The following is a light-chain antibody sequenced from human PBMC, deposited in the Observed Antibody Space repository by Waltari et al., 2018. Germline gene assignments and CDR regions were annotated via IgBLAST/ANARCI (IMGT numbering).Light chain of an antibody. J-gene: IGKJ4*01. V-gene: IGKV1-39*01. CDR2: AAS. CDR1: QTISTY. Sequence: DIQMTQSPSSQSASVGDRVTIPCRASQTISTYLNWYQQKPGTAPKLLIYAASTLQRGVPSRFSGSGSGTDFALTISSLQPEDSATYYCQQTYSTPLTFGGGTKVDIK. CDR3: QQTYSTPLT.